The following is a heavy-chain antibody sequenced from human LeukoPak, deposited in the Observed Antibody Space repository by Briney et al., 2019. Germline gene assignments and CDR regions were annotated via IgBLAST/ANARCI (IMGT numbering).Heavy chain of an antibody. D-gene: IGHD3-3*01. CDR3: AKGGYYDFWSGYSYYYYFDY. J-gene: IGHJ4*02. CDR1: GFTFSSYA. Sequence: GGSLRLSCAASGFTFSSYAMSWVRQAPGKGLEWVSAISGSGGSTYYADSVKGRFTISRDNSKNTLYLQMNSLRAEDTAVYYCAKGGYYDFWSGYSYYYYFDYWGQGTLVTVSS. V-gene: IGHV3-23*01. CDR2: ISGSGGST.